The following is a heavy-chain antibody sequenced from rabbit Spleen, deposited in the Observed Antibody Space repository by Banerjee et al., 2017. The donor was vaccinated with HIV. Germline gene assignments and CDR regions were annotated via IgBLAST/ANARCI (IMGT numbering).Heavy chain of an antibody. CDR2: IYADNTGST. CDR3: ARDAGTSFSTYGMDL. D-gene: IGHD8-1*01. CDR1: GFSFSNSYY. J-gene: IGHJ6*01. V-gene: IGHV1S45*01. Sequence: QQQLEESGGDLVKPEGSLTLTCTASGFSFSNSYYMCWVRQAPGKGLEYIACIYADNTGSTVYASWARGRFTISKTSSTTVTLQMTSLTAADTATYFCARDAGTSFSTYGMDLWGPGTLVTVS.